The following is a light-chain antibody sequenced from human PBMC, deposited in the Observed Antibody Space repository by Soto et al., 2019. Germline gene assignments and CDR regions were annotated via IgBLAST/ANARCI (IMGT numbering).Light chain of an antibody. J-gene: IGLJ3*02. CDR3: QSYDSSLVAWV. Sequence: QSVLTQPPSVSGAPGLRVTIPCTGNSSNLGTGYDVNWYQQLPQTAPKLLIYGNINRPSGVPDRFSGSKSGTSASLAITGSQAEDEADYFCQSYDSSLVAWVFGGGTKLTVL. CDR2: GNI. CDR1: SSNLGTGYD. V-gene: IGLV1-40*01.